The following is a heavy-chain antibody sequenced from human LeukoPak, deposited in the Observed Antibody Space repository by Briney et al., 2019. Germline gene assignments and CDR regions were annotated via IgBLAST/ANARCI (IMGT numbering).Heavy chain of an antibody. J-gene: IGHJ4*02. Sequence: SVKVSCKASGGTFINYAVSWVRQAPGQGLEWMGEIIPIFGTTNYAQKFQGRVTITADESTSTAYLDLSSLRSEDTAVYYCARDAHYGSGSSFDYWGQGTLVAVSS. CDR1: GGTFINYA. CDR2: IIPIFGTT. D-gene: IGHD3-10*01. V-gene: IGHV1-69*01. CDR3: ARDAHYGSGSSFDY.